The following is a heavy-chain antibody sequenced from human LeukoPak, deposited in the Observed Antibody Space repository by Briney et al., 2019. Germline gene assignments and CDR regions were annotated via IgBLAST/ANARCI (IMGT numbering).Heavy chain of an antibody. Sequence: ASVTVSCKTSGYPFTSYDINWVRQATGQGLEWMGWMNPNSGNTGYAQKFQGRVTITRNTSISTAYMELSSLRSEDTAVYYCARREYCSSTSCLNYWGQGTLVTVSS. CDR1: GYPFTSYD. CDR3: ARREYCSSTSCLNY. J-gene: IGHJ4*02. CDR2: MNPNSGNT. V-gene: IGHV1-8*03. D-gene: IGHD2-2*01.